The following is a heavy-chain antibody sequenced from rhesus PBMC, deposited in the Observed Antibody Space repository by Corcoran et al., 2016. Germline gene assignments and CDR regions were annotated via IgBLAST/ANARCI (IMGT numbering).Heavy chain of an antibody. CDR1: GGSISDSYR. V-gene: IGHV4S10*01. Sequence: QVQLQESGPGVVKPSETLSLTCAVSGGSISDSYRWSWIRQPPGKGLEWIGYIYGRSTSTNYNPSLKSRVTISKDASKHQFSLKLSSVGAADTAVYYCARGNSGRFDYWGQGVLVTVSS. CDR3: ARGNSGRFDY. J-gene: IGHJ4*01. CDR2: IYGRSTST. D-gene: IGHD6-25*01.